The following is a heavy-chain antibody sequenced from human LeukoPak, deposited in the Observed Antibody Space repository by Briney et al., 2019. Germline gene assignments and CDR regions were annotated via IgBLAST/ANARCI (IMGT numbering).Heavy chain of an antibody. CDR2: INPNNGGT. CDR3: ARELGFCSSTSCPLYHY. V-gene: IGHV1-2*02. D-gene: IGHD2-2*01. CDR1: GYRFTDYY. Sequence: ALVKVSCKASGYRFTDYYVHWVRQAPGQGLEWMGWINPNNGGTNYAQKFYGRVTMTRDTPITTAYMELNRLTSDDTAAYYCARELGFCSSTSCPLYHYWGQGTLVTVSS. J-gene: IGHJ4*02.